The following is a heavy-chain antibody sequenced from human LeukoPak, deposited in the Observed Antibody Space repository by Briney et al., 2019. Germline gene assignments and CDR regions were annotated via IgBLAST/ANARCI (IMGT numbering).Heavy chain of an antibody. V-gene: IGHV4-59*01. J-gene: IGHJ6*03. CDR3: ARRSQGYCSSTSCYRAYYYYYMDV. CDR1: GGSISSYY. CDR2: IYYSGTT. Sequence: SETLSLTCTVSGGSISSYYWSWIRQPPGKGLEWIGYIYYSGTTNYNPSLKSRVTISVDTSKNQFSLQLTSVTAADTAVYYCARRSQGYCSSTSCYRAYYYYYMDVWGKGTTVTVSS. D-gene: IGHD2-2*02.